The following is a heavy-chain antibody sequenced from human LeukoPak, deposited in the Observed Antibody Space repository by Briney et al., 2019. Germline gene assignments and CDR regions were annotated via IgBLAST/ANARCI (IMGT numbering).Heavy chain of an antibody. CDR2: IYYSGST. J-gene: IGHJ4*02. D-gene: IGHD5-12*01. CDR1: GGSISSGGYY. Sequence: PSETLSLTCTVSGGSISSGGYYWSWIRQHPGKGLEWIGYIYYSGSTYYNPSLKSRVTISVDTSKNQFSLKLSSVTAADTAVYYCARDQVGYKWDYWDQGTLVTVSS. CDR3: ARDQVGYKWDY. V-gene: IGHV4-31*03.